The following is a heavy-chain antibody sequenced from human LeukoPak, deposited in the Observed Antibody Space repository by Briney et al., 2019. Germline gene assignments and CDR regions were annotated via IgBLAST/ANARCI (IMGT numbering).Heavy chain of an antibody. D-gene: IGHD2-15*01. Sequence: ASVKVSCKASGYTFTSYGISWVRQAPGQGLEWMGWISAYNGNTNYAQKLQGRVTITTDTSTSTAYMELRSLRSDDTAVYYCARDPVVVAAYRRRFDPWGQGTLVTVSS. J-gene: IGHJ5*02. CDR2: ISAYNGNT. CDR3: ARDPVVVAAYRRRFDP. CDR1: GYTFTSYG. V-gene: IGHV1-18*01.